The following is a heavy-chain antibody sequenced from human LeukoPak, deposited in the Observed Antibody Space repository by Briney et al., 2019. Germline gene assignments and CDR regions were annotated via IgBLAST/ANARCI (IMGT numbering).Heavy chain of an antibody. Sequence: PSETLSLTCAVYGESLSNYYWSWIRQPPGKGLEWIGEINHYGSTNYNPSLKSRITISVDTSKNQFSLKLSSVTAADTAVYYCARDRLGATKSPGDFDYWGQGTLVTVSS. CDR3: ARDRLGATKSPGDFDY. V-gene: IGHV4-34*01. CDR1: GESLSNYY. J-gene: IGHJ4*02. CDR2: INHYGST. D-gene: IGHD1-26*01.